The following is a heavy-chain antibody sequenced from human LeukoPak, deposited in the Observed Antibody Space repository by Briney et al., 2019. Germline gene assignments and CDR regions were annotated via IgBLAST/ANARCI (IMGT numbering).Heavy chain of an antibody. CDR2: INAGNGNT. V-gene: IGHV1-3*03. J-gene: IGHJ4*02. D-gene: IGHD1-26*01. CDR1: GYTFTSYA. CDR3: ARDSGSSKYYFDY. Sequence: ASVKVSCKASGYTFTSYAMHWVRQAPGQRLEWMGWINAGNGNTKYSQEFRGRVTITRDTSASTAYMELSSLRSEDMAVYYCARDSGSSKYYFDYWGQGTLVTVSS.